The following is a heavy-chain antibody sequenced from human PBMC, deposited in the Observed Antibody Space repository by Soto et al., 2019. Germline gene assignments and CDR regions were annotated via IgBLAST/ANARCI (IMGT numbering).Heavy chain of an antibody. CDR3: ARGSSSWLNFDY. V-gene: IGHV4-30-4*01. Sequence: SETLSLTCTVSGGSISSGDYYWSWIRQPPGKGLEWIGYIYYSGSTYYNQSLKNRVTISVDTSKKQFSLKLSSVTAADTAVYYCARGSSSWLNFDYWGQGTLVTVS. J-gene: IGHJ4*02. CDR2: IYYSGST. CDR1: GGSISSGDYY. D-gene: IGHD6-13*01.